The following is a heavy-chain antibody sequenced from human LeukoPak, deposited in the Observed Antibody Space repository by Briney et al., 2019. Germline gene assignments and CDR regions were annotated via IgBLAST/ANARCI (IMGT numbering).Heavy chain of an antibody. D-gene: IGHD6-13*01. CDR2: IYYSGST. V-gene: IGHV4-61*01. J-gene: IGHJ4*02. Sequence: SETLSLTCTVSGGSISSSSYYWSWIRQPPGKGLEWIGYIYYSGSTNYNPSLKSRVTISVDTSKNQFSLKLSSVTAADTAVYYCARLLIGPYSSSWTFDYWGQGTLVTVSS. CDR3: ARLLIGPYSSSWTFDY. CDR1: GGSISSSSYY.